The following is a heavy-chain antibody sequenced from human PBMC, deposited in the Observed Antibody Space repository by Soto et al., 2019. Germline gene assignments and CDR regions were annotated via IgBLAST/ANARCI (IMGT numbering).Heavy chain of an antibody. CDR1: GGSVSGYH. V-gene: IGHV4-59*02. Sequence: SETLSLTCNVSGGSVSGYHWSWIRQPPGKGLEWIGYINNNGNTDYNPSLESRVTISVDTSKNQFSLELTSVTAADTAVYYCARAAIKGHHVAGQPPVSQTLDYWGQGTLVPVSS. CDR2: INNNGNT. J-gene: IGHJ4*02. CDR3: ARAAIKGHHVAGQPPVSQTLDY. D-gene: IGHD1-1*01.